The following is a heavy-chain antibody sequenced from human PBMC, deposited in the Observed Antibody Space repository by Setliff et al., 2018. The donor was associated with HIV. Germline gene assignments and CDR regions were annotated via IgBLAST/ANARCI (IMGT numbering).Heavy chain of an antibody. V-gene: IGHV4-39*01. J-gene: IGHJ4*02. D-gene: IGHD3-10*01. Sequence: GESRGCSSYYWAWIRQPPGKGLEWIGNIYYSGSTYYNPSLKTRVTISVDGSKNQFSLKLKSVTAADTAVYYCARWHPPYGFWEEDYWGQGTLVTVSS. CDR3: ARWHPPYGFWEEDY. CDR1: GESRGCSSYY. CDR2: IYYSGST.